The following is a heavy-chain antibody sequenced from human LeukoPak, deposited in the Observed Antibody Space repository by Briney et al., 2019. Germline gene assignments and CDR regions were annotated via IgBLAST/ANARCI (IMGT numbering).Heavy chain of an antibody. CDR3: ARVGENWNYGYFDY. CDR1: GGSISSYY. J-gene: IGHJ4*02. Sequence: SETLSLTCTVSGGSISSYYWSWIRQPAGKGLEWIGRIYTSGSTNYNPSLKSRVTMSVDTSKNQFSLKLSSVTAADTAVYYCARVGENWNYGYFDYWGQGTLVTVSS. D-gene: IGHD1-7*01. CDR2: IYTSGST. V-gene: IGHV4-4*07.